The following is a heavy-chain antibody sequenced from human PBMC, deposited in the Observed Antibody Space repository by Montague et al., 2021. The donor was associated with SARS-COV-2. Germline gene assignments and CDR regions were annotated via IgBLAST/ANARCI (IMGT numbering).Heavy chain of an antibody. CDR1: GGSISSTSYY. J-gene: IGHJ5*02. Sequence: SETLSLTCTVSGGSISSTSYYWGWIRQPPGKGLEWIGSIYYSGSTYYNPSLKSRVTISVDTSKNQFSLKLSSATAADTAVYYCVRQPGQWLPREWFWFDPWGQGTLVTVSS. CDR3: VRQPGQWLPREWFWFDP. V-gene: IGHV4-39*01. CDR2: IYYSGST. D-gene: IGHD6-19*01.